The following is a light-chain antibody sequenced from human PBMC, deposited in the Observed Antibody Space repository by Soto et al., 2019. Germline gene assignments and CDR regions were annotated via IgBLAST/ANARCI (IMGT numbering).Light chain of an antibody. V-gene: IGLV4-69*01. CDR3: QTWDTGIRV. J-gene: IGLJ3*02. CDR2: VNIDGTH. Sequence: QPVLTQSPSASASLGASVRLTCTLSSGHSNYAIAWHQQQPEKGPRFLMNVNIDGTHTKGDGIPDRFSGASSGAERYLTISRLQSEDEADYYCQTWDTGIRVFGGGTQLTVL. CDR1: SGHSNYA.